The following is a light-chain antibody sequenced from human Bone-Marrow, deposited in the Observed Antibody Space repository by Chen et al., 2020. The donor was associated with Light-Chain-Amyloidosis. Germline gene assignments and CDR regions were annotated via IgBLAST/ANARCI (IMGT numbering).Light chain of an antibody. CDR2: EDD. Sequence: HSALTQPASVSGSPGQSIIISCTETKHDVGNYNFVSWYQQQPGKAPRLVIYEDDKRPSEVPSRFSASKSGNTASLTISGLQPEDEADYYCSSYGTTYVFGSGTTVTVL. J-gene: IGLJ1*01. CDR3: SSYGTTYV. V-gene: IGLV2-14*02. CDR1: KHDVGNYNF.